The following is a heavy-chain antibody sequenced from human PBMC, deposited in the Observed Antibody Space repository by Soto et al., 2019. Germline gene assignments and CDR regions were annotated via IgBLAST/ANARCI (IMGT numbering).Heavy chain of an antibody. CDR1: GYTFTFRY. Sequence: SVKVSCKASGYTFTFRYLHWVRQAPGQALEWMGWITPFKSDTNYAQKFQDRVTITRDRSVSTAYMELSNLRSDDTAMYYCARSPFAGSDAFDIWGQGTMVT. CDR3: ARSPFAGSDAFDI. J-gene: IGHJ3*02. V-gene: IGHV1-45*02. CDR2: ITPFKSDT. D-gene: IGHD1-1*01.